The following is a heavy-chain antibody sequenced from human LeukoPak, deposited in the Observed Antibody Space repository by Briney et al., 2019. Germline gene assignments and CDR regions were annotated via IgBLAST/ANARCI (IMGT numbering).Heavy chain of an antibody. Sequence: ASVKVSCKASGYSFTSYYMHWVRQAPGQGLEWMGIINPSGGSTSYAQKFQGRVTMTRDTSTSTVYMELSSLRSEDTAVYYCARQKGEDIVATIFDYWGQGTLVTVSS. D-gene: IGHD5-12*01. CDR3: ARQKGEDIVATIFDY. J-gene: IGHJ4*02. CDR2: INPSGGST. V-gene: IGHV1-46*01. CDR1: GYSFTSYY.